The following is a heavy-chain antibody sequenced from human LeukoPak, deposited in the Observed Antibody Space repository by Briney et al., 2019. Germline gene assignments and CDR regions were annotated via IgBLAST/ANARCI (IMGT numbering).Heavy chain of an antibody. CDR2: IYYSGST. J-gene: IGHJ3*02. V-gene: IGHV4-30-4*08. CDR3: ARAVAASYDFWSGYSDDGAFDI. Sequence: SETLSLTCTVSGGSISNYYWSWIRQPPGKGLEWIGYIYYSGSTYYNPSLKSRVTISVDTSKNQFSLKLSSVTAADTAVYYCARAVAASYDFWSGYSDDGAFDIWGQGTMVTVSS. D-gene: IGHD3-3*01. CDR1: GGSISNYY.